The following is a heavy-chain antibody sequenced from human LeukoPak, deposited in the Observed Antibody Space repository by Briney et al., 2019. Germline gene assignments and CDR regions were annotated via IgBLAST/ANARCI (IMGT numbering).Heavy chain of an antibody. D-gene: IGHD2-15*01. CDR1: GYSTSSGYH. CDR2: IYHSVKT. CDR3: ARTLYCSGTTCYSPELFHC. J-gene: IGHJ4*02. Sequence: SETLSLTCAVSGYSTSSGYHWGWVRQPPGKGLEWIGSIYHSVKTYYNPSLKSRVTISVDTSMNQFSLKLSSVPAADTAVYYCARTLYCSGTTCYSPELFHCWGQGTLVTVSS. V-gene: IGHV4-38-2*01.